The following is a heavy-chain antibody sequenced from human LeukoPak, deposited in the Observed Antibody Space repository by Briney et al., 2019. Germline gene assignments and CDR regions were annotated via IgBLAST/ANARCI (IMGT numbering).Heavy chain of an antibody. V-gene: IGHV3-30*03. CDR1: GFTFSSYG. CDR3: ARISETAIIEAAEDL. CDR2: ISYDGSNK. D-gene: IGHD6-13*01. J-gene: IGHJ4*02. Sequence: GGSLRLSCAASGFTFSSYGIHWVRQAPGKGLEWVAVISYDGSNKYYADSVKGRFAISRDNSKNTLYLQMNSLRADDTAVYYCARISETAIIEAAEDLWGQGALVTVSS.